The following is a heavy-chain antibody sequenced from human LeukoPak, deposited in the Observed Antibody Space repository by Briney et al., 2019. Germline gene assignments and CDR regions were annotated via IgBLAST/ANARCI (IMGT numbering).Heavy chain of an antibody. CDR1: GGSISSSGYY. V-gene: IGHV4-39*07. CDR2: IYYSGST. J-gene: IGHJ5*02. D-gene: IGHD6-13*01. CDR3: ARLYSSSWYVWSWFDP. Sequence: PSETLSLTCTVSGGSISSSGYYWGWIRQPPGKGLEWIGSIYYSGSTYYNPSLKSRVTISVDTSKNQFSLKLSSVTAADTAVYYCARLYSSSWYVWSWFDPWGQGTLVTVSS.